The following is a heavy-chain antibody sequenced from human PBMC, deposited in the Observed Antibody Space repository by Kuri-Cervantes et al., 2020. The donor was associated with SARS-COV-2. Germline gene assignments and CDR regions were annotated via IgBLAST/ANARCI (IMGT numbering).Heavy chain of an antibody. D-gene: IGHD2-15*01. J-gene: IGHJ5*02. V-gene: IGHV4-31*03. Sequence: SETLSLTCTVSGGSISSGGYYWSWIRQHPGKGLEWIGYIYYSGSTYYNPSLKSRVTISVDTSKNQFSLKLSSVTAADTAVYYCARGRQLWDIVVVVAARWFDPWGQGTLVTVSS. CDR1: GGSISSGGYY. CDR2: IYYSGST. CDR3: ARGRQLWDIVVVVAARWFDP.